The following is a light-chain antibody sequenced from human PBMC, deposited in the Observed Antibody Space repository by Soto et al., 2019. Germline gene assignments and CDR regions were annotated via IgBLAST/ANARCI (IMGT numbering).Light chain of an antibody. CDR2: DGS. V-gene: IGLV2-14*01. Sequence: SVLTQPASVSGSPGQSITISCTGTSSDVGGYNYVSWYQQHPGKAPKLMIYDGSNRPSGVSNRFSGSKSGNTASLTISGLQAEDEADYYCSSYTSSSTLSYVFGTGTKVTV. CDR1: SSDVGGYNY. CDR3: SSYTSSSTLSYV. J-gene: IGLJ1*01.